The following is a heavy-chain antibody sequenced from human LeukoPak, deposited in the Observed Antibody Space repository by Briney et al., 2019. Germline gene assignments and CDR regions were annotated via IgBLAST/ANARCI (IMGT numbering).Heavy chain of an antibody. CDR3: AKDAQRGFDYSNSLEY. Sequence: PGGSLRLSCAASGFIFSHYGMHWVRQAPGKGPEWVAVIWHDGSSKYYADSVKGRFTISRDNSENTVYLQMNSLRAEDTAVYYCAKDAQRGFDYSNSLEYWGQGDLVTVSS. D-gene: IGHD4-11*01. CDR1: GFIFSHYG. J-gene: IGHJ4*02. CDR2: IWHDGSSK. V-gene: IGHV3-33*06.